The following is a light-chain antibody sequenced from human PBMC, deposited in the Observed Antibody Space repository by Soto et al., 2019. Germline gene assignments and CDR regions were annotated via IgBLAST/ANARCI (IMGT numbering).Light chain of an antibody. J-gene: IGKJ1*01. V-gene: IGKV1-5*01. CDR3: QQYTNTNNPWM. CDR1: QTISTW. CDR2: DAS. Sequence: DIQVTQSPPTLSASVGDRFTMACRASQTISTWMAWYQQKPGKAPKLLVYDASTLQSGVASRFSGSGSGTEFTLIISGLQPDDSATYYCQQYTNTNNPWMFGQGTKVDI.